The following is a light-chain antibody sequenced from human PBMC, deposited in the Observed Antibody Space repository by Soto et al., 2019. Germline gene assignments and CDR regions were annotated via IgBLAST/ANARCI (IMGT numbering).Light chain of an antibody. CDR1: ESISRDY. CDR3: QQYGSSPT. Sequence: EIVLTQSPGTLSLSPGQRATLSCRASESISRDYLAWYQQRLGQAPRLLIYGASSGATGIPGRFSGSGSGTDFTLTISRLEPEDFAVYYCQQYGSSPTFGQGTKLEIK. CDR2: GAS. V-gene: IGKV3-20*01. J-gene: IGKJ2*01.